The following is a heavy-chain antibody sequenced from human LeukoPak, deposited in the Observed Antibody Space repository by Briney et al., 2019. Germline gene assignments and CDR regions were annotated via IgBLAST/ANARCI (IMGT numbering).Heavy chain of an antibody. V-gene: IGHV3-21*01. Sequence: GGSLRLSCAVSGFTFSSYSMNWVRQAPGKGLEWVSSISSSSSNIYYADSVQGRFTISRDNAKNSLYLEMNSLRAEDTAFYYCARGDVAAAGAEAFDIWGQGTMVTVSS. D-gene: IGHD6-13*01. CDR1: GFTFSSYS. CDR2: ISSSSSNI. J-gene: IGHJ3*02. CDR3: ARGDVAAAGAEAFDI.